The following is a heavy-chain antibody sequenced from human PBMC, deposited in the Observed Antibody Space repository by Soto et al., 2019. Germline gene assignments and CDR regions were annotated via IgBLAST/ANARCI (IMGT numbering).Heavy chain of an antibody. V-gene: IGHV4-4*02. J-gene: IGHJ6*02. Sequence: QVQLQESGPGLVKPSETLSLTCTVYGVSITSNKWWSWVRQSPGKGLEWIGEIYHSGSTNYNPSLKSRVTISVDKSKNQFSLKLGSVTAADTAVYYCARDDHLVIVPSSLGAMDVWGQGTTVTVSS. D-gene: IGHD2-2*01. CDR3: ARDDHLVIVPSSLGAMDV. CDR1: GVSITSNKW. CDR2: IYHSGST.